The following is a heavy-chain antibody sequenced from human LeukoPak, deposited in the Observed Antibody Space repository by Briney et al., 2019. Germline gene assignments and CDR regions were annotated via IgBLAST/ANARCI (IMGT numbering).Heavy chain of an antibody. Sequence: GGSLRLSCAASGFTFSSYDMHWVRQATGKGLESVSAIGTAGDTYYPGSVKGRFTISRENAKNSLYLQMNSLRAGDTAVYYCARGIYSGSYLAFDYWGQGTLVTVSS. CDR3: ARGIYSGSYLAFDY. J-gene: IGHJ4*02. D-gene: IGHD1-26*01. CDR2: IGTAGDT. V-gene: IGHV3-13*01. CDR1: GFTFSSYD.